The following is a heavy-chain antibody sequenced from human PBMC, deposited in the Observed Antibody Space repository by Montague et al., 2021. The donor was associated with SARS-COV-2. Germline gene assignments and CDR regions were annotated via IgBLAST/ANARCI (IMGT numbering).Heavy chain of an antibody. Sequence: SDTLSLTCTVSGGSISSSSYYWGWIRQPPGKGLEWIGSIYYSGSTFYNPSLKSRVTISVDTSKNQFSLKLSSVTAADTAVYYCARHPPGYSCSWHPGYYYRMDVWGQGTTVTVSS. CDR2: IYYSGST. D-gene: IGHD6-13*01. CDR1: GGSISSSSYY. V-gene: IGHV4-39*01. CDR3: ARHPPGYSCSWHPGYYYRMDV. J-gene: IGHJ6*02.